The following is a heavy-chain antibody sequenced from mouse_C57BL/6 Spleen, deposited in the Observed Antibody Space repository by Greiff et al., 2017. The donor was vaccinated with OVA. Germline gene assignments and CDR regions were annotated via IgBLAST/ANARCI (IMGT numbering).Heavy chain of an antibody. CDR3: TTQTAQASWYAY. CDR2: IDPENGDT. V-gene: IGHV14-4*01. Sequence: EVKLQESGAELVRPGASVKLSCTASGFNIKDDYMHWVKQRPEQGLEWIGWIDPENGDTEYASKFQGKATITADTSSNTAYLQLSSLTSEDTAVYYCTTQTAQASWYAYWGQCTLVTVAA. CDR1: GFNIKDDY. J-gene: IGHJ3*01. D-gene: IGHD3-2*02.